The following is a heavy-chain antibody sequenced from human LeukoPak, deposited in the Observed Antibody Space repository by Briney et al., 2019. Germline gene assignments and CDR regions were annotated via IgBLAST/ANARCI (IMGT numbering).Heavy chain of an antibody. Sequence: SETLSLTCTVSGGSISSSSYYWGWIRQPPGKGLEWIGSIYYSGSTYYNPSLKSRVTISVDTSKNQFSLKLSSVTAADTAVYYCAKGLYYLDYWGQGTLVTVSS. CDR1: GGSISSSSYY. CDR3: AKGLYYLDY. CDR2: IYYSGST. V-gene: IGHV4-39*01. J-gene: IGHJ4*02.